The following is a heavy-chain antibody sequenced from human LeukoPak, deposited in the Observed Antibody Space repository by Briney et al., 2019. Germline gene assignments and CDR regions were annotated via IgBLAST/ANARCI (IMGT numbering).Heavy chain of an antibody. CDR3: ASPLMTTVTTEDAFDV. CDR1: GGSFSGYY. J-gene: IGHJ6*04. V-gene: IGHV4-34*01. Sequence: SETLSLTCAVYGGSFSGYYWSWIRQPPGKGLEWIGEINHSGSTNYNPSLKSRVTISVDTSKNQFSLKLSSVTAADTAVYYCASPLMTTVTTEDAFDVWGKGTTVTISS. D-gene: IGHD4-17*01. CDR2: INHSGST.